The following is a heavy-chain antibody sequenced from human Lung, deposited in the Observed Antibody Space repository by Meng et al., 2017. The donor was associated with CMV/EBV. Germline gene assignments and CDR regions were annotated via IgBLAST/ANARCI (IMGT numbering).Heavy chain of an antibody. CDR3: CRPTAVASSPTDY. Sequence: ETLSLXCAASGFTFSDSAMYWVRQASGKGLEWVGRIRSKASNYATTYAASVEGRFTISRDDSKNMVYLEMNSLKIEDTALYYCCRPTAVASSPTDYWGQGTLVTVSS. V-gene: IGHV3-73*01. D-gene: IGHD6-19*01. CDR1: GFTFSDSA. J-gene: IGHJ4*02. CDR2: IRSKASNYAT.